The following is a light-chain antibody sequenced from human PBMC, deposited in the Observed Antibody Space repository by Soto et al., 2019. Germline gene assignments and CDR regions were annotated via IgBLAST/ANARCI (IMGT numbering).Light chain of an antibody. V-gene: IGLV2-14*01. Sequence: QSALTQPASVSGSPGQSITISCTGTSSDVGDYNYVSWYQQHPGKAPKLMIYEVSNRPSGVSNRFSGSKSGNTASLTISGLQAEDEADYYCTSYASSITDVFGTGTKLTVL. CDR3: TSYASSITDV. CDR1: SSDVGDYNY. CDR2: EVS. J-gene: IGLJ1*01.